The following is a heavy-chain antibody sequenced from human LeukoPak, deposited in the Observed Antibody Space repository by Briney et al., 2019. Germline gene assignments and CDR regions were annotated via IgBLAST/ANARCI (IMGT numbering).Heavy chain of an antibody. CDR1: GFTFSTYA. V-gene: IGHV3-30*04. CDR2: ISYDGSSK. J-gene: IGHJ6*03. CDR3: AREHYFYYLDA. Sequence: GGSLRLSCAASGFTFSTYAMHWVRQAPGKGLEWVAVISYDGSSKYYADSVKGRFTISRDNSKNTLYLQMNSLRAEDTAVYYCAREHYFYYLDAWGKGTTVIVSS.